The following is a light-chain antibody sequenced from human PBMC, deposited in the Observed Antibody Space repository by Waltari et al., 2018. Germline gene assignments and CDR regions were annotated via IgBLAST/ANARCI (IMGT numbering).Light chain of an antibody. V-gene: IGLV4-69*01. CDR2: LTSDGGH. CDR3: RTWAAGPWV. Sequence: QLVLTQPPSASASLGASVNLTCTLSRGHSTYTIAWHQQQPEKGPRYVLKLTSDGGHSKGDGFPDRFSGSSSGVERYLSISRLQAEDEADYYCRTWAAGPWVFGGGTKLTVL. J-gene: IGLJ3*02. CDR1: RGHSTYT.